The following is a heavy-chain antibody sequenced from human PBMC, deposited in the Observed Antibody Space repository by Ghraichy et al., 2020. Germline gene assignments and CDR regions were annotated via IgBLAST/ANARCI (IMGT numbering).Heavy chain of an antibody. D-gene: IGHD1-26*01. CDR1: GGSISSSSYY. V-gene: IGHV4-39*01. J-gene: IGHJ4*02. CDR2: IYYSGST. CDR3: ARFSGSYYYFDY. Sequence: SETLSLTCTVSGGSISSSSYYWGWIRQPPGKGLEWIGSIYYSGSTYYNPSLKSRVTISVDTSKNQFSLKLSSVTAADTAVYYCARFSGSYYYFDYWGQGTLVTVSS.